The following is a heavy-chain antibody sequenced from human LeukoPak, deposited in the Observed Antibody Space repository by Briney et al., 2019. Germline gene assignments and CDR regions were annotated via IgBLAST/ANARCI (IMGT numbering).Heavy chain of an antibody. D-gene: IGHD4-11*01. V-gene: IGHV3-30*04. J-gene: IGHJ3*02. Sequence: PGGSLRLSCAASAFTFSSYAMYWVRQAPGRGLEWVGVITNDGSSKYSADSVKGRFTISRDNSKSTLFLQMNSLRADDTAVYYCARDREAYSIPMKDGAFDIWGQGTMVTVSS. CDR3: ARDREAYSIPMKDGAFDI. CDR2: ITNDGSSK. CDR1: AFTFSSYA.